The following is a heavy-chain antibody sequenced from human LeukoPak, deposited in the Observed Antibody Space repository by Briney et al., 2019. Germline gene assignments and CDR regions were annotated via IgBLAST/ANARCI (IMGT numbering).Heavy chain of an antibody. J-gene: IGHJ6*03. Sequence: PSETLSLTCAVSGGSFSGYYWSWIRQPPGKGLEWIGEINHSGSTNYNPSLKSRVTISVDTSKNHFSLKLSSVTAADTAVYYCARGYSIRYYYYYYMDVWGKGTTVTVSS. CDR1: GGSFSGYY. V-gene: IGHV4-34*01. CDR3: ARGYSIRYYYYYYMDV. D-gene: IGHD2-15*01. CDR2: INHSGST.